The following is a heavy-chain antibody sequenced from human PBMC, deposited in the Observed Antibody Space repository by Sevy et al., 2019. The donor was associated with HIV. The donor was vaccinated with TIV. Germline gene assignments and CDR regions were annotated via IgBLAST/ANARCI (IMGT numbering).Heavy chain of an antibody. CDR3: AGFEYGDYTNLFDP. D-gene: IGHD4-17*01. J-gene: IGHJ5*02. V-gene: IGHV4-39*01. CDR1: GVSISSSSYY. CDR2: IYYSGSS. Sequence: SETLSLTCTVSGVSISSSSYYWGWIRQPPGKGLEWIGNIYYSGSSYYNPSLNSRVTISVVTSKNQFSLKLTSVTAADTAVYYCAGFEYGDYTNLFDPWGQGTLVTVSS.